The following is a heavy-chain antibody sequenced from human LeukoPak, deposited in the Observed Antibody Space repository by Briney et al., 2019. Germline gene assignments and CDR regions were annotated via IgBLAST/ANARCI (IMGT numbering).Heavy chain of an antibody. CDR2: IIPIFGTA. CDR3: ASRYYYDSSGYYSRYYFDY. V-gene: IGHV1-69*13. Sequence: ASVTVSFKAAGGTFIIYAISWVRQAPGQGLEWMGGIIPIFGTANYAQKFQGRVTITADESTSTAYMELSSLRSEDTAVYYCASRYYYDSSGYYSRYYFDYWGQGTLVTVSS. J-gene: IGHJ4*02. D-gene: IGHD3-22*01. CDR1: GGTFIIYA.